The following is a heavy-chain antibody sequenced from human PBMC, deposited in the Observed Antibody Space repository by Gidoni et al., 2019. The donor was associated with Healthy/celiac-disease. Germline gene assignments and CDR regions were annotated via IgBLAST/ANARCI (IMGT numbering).Heavy chain of an antibody. J-gene: IGHJ4*02. Sequence: EVQLVQSGAEVKKPGESLKISCKGSGYSFTSYWIGWVRQMPGKGLEWMGIIYPGDSDTRYSPSFQGQVTISADKSISTAYLQWSSLKASDTAMYYCARHSRYCGGDCYPGTLRYWGQGTLVTVSS. V-gene: IGHV5-51*01. CDR2: IYPGDSDT. D-gene: IGHD2-21*02. CDR1: GYSFTSYW. CDR3: ARHSRYCGGDCYPGTLRY.